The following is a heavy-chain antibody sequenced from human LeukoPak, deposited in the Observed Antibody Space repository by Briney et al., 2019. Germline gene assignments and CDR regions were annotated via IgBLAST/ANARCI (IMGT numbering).Heavy chain of an antibody. CDR3: ARDRGSGSYYNGFFDY. CDR1: GFTFSTHD. V-gene: IGHV3-48*01. D-gene: IGHD3-10*01. Sequence: GGSLRLSCAASGFTFSTHDLNWVRQAPGKGLEWVSFISSRSSTIYYADSVKGRFTISRDNSKNTLYLQMNSLRAEDTAVYYCARDRGSGSYYNGFFDYWGQGTLVTVSS. CDR2: ISSRSSTI. J-gene: IGHJ4*02.